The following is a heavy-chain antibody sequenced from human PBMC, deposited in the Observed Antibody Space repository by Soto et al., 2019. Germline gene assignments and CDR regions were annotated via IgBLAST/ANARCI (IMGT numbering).Heavy chain of an antibody. J-gene: IGHJ6*02. V-gene: IGHV4-4*07. D-gene: IGHD3-10*01. Sequence: QVPLQESGPGLVKPSETLSLNCNVSGGSISSYFWSWIRQPAGKGLERIGRFYSSGTTSYNPALNSRVTMSVDMSKSQFSLKLSSVTAADTAVYYCASEGRNYYNGMDVWGQGTTVTVSS. CDR3: ASEGRNYYNGMDV. CDR1: GGSISSYF. CDR2: FYSSGTT.